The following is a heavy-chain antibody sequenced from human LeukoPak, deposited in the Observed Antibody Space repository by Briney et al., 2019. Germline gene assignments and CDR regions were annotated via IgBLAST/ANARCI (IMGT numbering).Heavy chain of an antibody. CDR2: VYYSGST. D-gene: IGHD6-19*01. V-gene: IGHV4-59*11. CDR3: ARGGWSVDY. J-gene: IGHJ4*02. CDR1: GGSMSGHY. Sequence: SETLSLTCTVSGGSMSGHYWSWIRQSPGKGPEFVGYVYYSGSTTCNPSLKSRVTISIDTSKNQFSLTLSSVTAADTAVYYCARGGWSVDYWGQGTLVTVSS.